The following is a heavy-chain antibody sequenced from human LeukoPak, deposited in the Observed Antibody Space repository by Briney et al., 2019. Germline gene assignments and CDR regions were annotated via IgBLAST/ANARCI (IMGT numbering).Heavy chain of an antibody. CDR1: GFSFGSYG. CDR2: ISGSGGST. V-gene: IGHV3-23*01. D-gene: IGHD1-26*01. J-gene: IGHJ4*02. Sequence: GGSLRLSCAASGFSFGSYGMSWVRQAPGKGLEWVSAISGSGGSTYYADSVKGRFTISRDKSKNTLYLQMNSLRAEDTAVYYCAREGGSYHFDYWGQGTLVTVSS. CDR3: AREGGSYHFDY.